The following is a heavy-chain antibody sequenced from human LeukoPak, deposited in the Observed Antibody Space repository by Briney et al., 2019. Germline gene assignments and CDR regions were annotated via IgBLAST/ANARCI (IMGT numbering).Heavy chain of an antibody. Sequence: GGSLRLSCEGSGYTFSSYAMHWVRQAPGKGLEYVSAISSDGRITYYANFVKGRFTISRDNSKNTLYLQMGSLRTEDMAVYYCARVSGWYWFDQWGQGTLLTVSS. CDR3: ARVSGWYWFDQ. V-gene: IGHV3-64*01. CDR2: ISSDGRIT. D-gene: IGHD6-19*01. CDR1: GYTFSSYA. J-gene: IGHJ5*02.